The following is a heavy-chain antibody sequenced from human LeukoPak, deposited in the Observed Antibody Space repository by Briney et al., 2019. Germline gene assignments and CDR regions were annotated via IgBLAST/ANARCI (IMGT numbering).Heavy chain of an antibody. D-gene: IGHD4/OR15-4a*01. CDR3: ARGMIRGALWCVDF. CDR2: ISSSGSYK. Sequence: PGGSLRLSCAASGFDFSSHSMHRIRQAPGKGLEWVSSISSSGSYKYYADSLKGRLTISRDNAGNSVFLLLQSLTVEDTAVYYCARGMIRGALWCVDFWGLGSLVTVSS. CDR1: GFDFSSHS. J-gene: IGHJ4*02. V-gene: IGHV3-21*01.